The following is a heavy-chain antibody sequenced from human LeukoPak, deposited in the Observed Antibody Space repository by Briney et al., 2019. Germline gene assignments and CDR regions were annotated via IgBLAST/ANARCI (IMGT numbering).Heavy chain of an antibody. D-gene: IGHD2-2*01. CDR2: IRSKANSYAT. CDR1: GLTFSGSA. Sequence: GGSLRLSCAASGLTFSGSAMHWVRQASGKGLEWVGRIRSKANSYATAYAASVKGRFTISRDDSKNTAYLQMNSLKTEDTAVYYCTRLPYCSSTSCYYYFDYWGQGTLVTVSS. V-gene: IGHV3-73*01. J-gene: IGHJ4*02. CDR3: TRLPYCSSTSCYYYFDY.